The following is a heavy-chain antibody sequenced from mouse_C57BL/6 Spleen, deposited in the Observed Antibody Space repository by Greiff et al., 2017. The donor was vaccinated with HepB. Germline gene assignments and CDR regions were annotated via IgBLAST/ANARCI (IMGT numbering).Heavy chain of an antibody. CDR3: AREVRSSFFDY. V-gene: IGHV1-69*01. J-gene: IGHJ2*01. D-gene: IGHD1-1*01. CDR2: IDPSDSYT. Sequence: QVQLQQPGAELVMPGASVKLSCKASGYTFTSYWMHWVKQRPGQGLEWIGEIDPSDSYTNYNQKFKGKSTLTVDKSSSTAYMQLSSLPSEDSAVYYCAREVRSSFFDYWGQGTTLTVSS. CDR1: GYTFTSYW.